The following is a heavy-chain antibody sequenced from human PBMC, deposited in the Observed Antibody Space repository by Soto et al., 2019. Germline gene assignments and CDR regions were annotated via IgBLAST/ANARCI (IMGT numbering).Heavy chain of an antibody. J-gene: IGHJ6*02. D-gene: IGHD3-22*01. CDR1: GGSISSYY. V-gene: IGHV4-59*08. Sequence: SETLSLTCPVSGGSISSYYWSWIRQPPGKGLEWIGYIYYSGSTNYNPSLKSRVTISVDTSKNQFSLKLSSVTAADTAVYYCVATYYYDSSGYYPDGMDVWGQGTTVTVSS. CDR3: VATYYYDSSGYYPDGMDV. CDR2: IYYSGST.